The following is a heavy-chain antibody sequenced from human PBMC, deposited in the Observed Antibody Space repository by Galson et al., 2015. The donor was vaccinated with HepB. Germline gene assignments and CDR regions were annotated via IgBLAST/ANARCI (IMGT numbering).Heavy chain of an antibody. CDR1: GFTFSSYG. CDR3: ARDLGTVTTRSFDY. CDR2: IWYDGSNK. V-gene: IGHV3-33*01. D-gene: IGHD4-17*01. J-gene: IGHJ4*02. Sequence: SLRLSCAASGFTFSSYGMHWVRQAPGKGLEWVAVIWYDGSNKYYADSVKGRFTISRDNSKNTLYLQMNSLRAEDTAVYYCARDLGTVTTRSFDYWGQGTLVTVSS.